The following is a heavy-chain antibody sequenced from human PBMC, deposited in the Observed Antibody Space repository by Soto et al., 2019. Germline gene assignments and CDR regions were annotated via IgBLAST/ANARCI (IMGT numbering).Heavy chain of an antibody. Sequence: SETLSLTCTVSGGSINNYYWNWIRQPPGKGLEWIGYIFYSGSTNYNPSLKSRVTISVDSSKNQFSLRLSSVTAADTAVYYCARLKSWGSRWFDPWGQGTLVNVSS. CDR1: GGSINNYY. CDR3: ARLKSWGSRWFDP. CDR2: IFYSGST. D-gene: IGHD6-13*01. J-gene: IGHJ5*02. V-gene: IGHV4-59*08.